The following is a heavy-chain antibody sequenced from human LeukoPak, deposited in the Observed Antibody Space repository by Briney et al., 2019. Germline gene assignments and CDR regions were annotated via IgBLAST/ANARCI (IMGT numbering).Heavy chain of an antibody. CDR1: GYSFTSYW. D-gene: IGHD6-6*01. J-gene: IGHJ4*02. CDR3: ARREYSSSSGGLFDY. CDR2: IYPGDSDT. V-gene: IGHV5-51*01. Sequence: GESLKISCKGSGYSFTSYWIGLVRQMPGKGLEWMGIIYPGDSDTRYSPSFQGQVTISADKSISTAYLQWTSLKASDTAVYYCARREYSSSSGGLFDYWGQGTLVTVSS.